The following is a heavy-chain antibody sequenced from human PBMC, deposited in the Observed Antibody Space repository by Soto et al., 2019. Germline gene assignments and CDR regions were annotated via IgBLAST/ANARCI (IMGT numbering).Heavy chain of an antibody. D-gene: IGHD3-10*01. J-gene: IGHJ5*02. CDR2: IIPIFGTA. Sequence: GASVKVSCKASGGTFSSYAISCVRQAPGQGLEWMGGIIPIFGTANYAQKFQGRVTITADESTSTAYMELSSLRSEDTAVYYCARAGRRGGFGELFLRGLDWFDPWGQGTLVTVSS. CDR3: ARAGRRGGFGELFLRGLDWFDP. V-gene: IGHV1-69*13. CDR1: GGTFSSYA.